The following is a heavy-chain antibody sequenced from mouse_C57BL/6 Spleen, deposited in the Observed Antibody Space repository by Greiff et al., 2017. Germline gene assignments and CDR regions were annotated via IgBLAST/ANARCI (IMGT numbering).Heavy chain of an antibody. J-gene: IGHJ4*01. CDR2: IWTGGGT. D-gene: IGHD1-1*01. CDR3: ARNEAYYGSSYGYAMDY. CDR1: GFSLTSYA. Sequence: VQLQESGPGLVAPSQSLSITCTVSGFSLTSYAISWVRQPPGKGLEWLGVIWTGGGTNYNSALKSRLSISKDNSKSQVFLKMNSLQTDDTARYYCARNEAYYGSSYGYAMDYWGQGTSVTVSS. V-gene: IGHV2-9-1*01.